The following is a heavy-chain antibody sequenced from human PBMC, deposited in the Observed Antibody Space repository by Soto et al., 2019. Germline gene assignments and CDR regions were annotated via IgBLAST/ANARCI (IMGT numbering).Heavy chain of an antibody. J-gene: IGHJ4*02. CDR3: ARHNYGSGSTYFDY. CDR1: GGSISSYY. Sequence: SETLSLTCTVSGGSISSYYWSWVRQPPGKGLEWIGYIYYSGSTNYNPSLKSRVTISVDTPKNQFSLKLNSMTAADTAVYYCARHNYGSGSTYFDYWGQGTLVTVS. CDR2: IYYSGST. D-gene: IGHD3-10*01. V-gene: IGHV4-59*08.